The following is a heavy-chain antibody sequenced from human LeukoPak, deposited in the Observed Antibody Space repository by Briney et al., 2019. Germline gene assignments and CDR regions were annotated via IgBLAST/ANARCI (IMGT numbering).Heavy chain of an antibody. CDR1: GYTFTSYG. CDR3: AREREDIVLMVYAKDAFDI. CDR2: IRAYNGNT. Sequence: ASVTVSCKASGYTFTSYGISWVRQAPGQGLEWVGWIRAYNGNTNYAQKLQGRVTMTRDASTSTAYMELRSLRSDDTAVYYCAREREDIVLMVYAKDAFDIWGQGTMGTVSS. V-gene: IGHV1-18*01. J-gene: IGHJ3*02. D-gene: IGHD2-8*01.